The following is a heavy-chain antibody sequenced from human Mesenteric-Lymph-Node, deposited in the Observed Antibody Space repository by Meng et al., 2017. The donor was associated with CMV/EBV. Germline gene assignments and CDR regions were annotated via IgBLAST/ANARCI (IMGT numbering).Heavy chain of an antibody. CDR1: GFTFSSYW. D-gene: IGHD5-18*01. V-gene: IGHV3-74*01. J-gene: IGHJ4*02. CDR3: TKKASNRGYSYATHW. CDR2: INRDGSST. Sequence: GGSLRLSCAASGFTFSSYWMHWVRQAPGKGLVWVSRINRDGSSTSYADSVKGRFTISKDNAKNTLYLQMNSLRADDTAMYYCTKKASNRGYSYATHWGAQGTLVTVSS.